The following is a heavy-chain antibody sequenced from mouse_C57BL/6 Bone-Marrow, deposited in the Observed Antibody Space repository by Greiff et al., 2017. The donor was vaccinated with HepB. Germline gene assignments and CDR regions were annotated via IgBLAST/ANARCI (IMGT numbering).Heavy chain of an antibody. CDR1: GYTFTDYY. CDR3: ARSVCLLLRDYAMDY. V-gene: IGHV1-26*01. J-gene: IGHJ4*01. D-gene: IGHD1-1*01. CDR2: INPNNGGT. Sequence: VQLQQSGPELVKPGASVKISCKASGYTFTDYYMNWVKQSHGKSLEWIGDINPNNGGTSYNQKFKGKATLTVDKSSSTAYMELRSLTSEDSAVYYCARSVCLLLRDYAMDYWGQGTSVTVSS.